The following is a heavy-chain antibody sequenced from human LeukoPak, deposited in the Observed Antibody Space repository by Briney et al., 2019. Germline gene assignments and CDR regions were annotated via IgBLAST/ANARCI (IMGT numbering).Heavy chain of an antibody. Sequence: GASVKVSCKASRGTLSSYAISWVRQAPGQGREWMGGIIPIFCTANYAQKFQGRVTITADESTSTAYMELSSLRSEDTAVYYCARDDCSGGSCYYSRRNWFDPWGQGTLVTVSS. CDR1: RGTLSSYA. D-gene: IGHD2-15*01. CDR2: IIPIFCTA. CDR3: ARDDCSGGSCYYSRRNWFDP. J-gene: IGHJ5*02. V-gene: IGHV1-69*13.